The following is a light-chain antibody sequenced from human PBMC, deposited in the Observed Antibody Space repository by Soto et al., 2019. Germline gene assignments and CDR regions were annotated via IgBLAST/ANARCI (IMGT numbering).Light chain of an antibody. CDR1: QVINNY. V-gene: IGKV1-27*01. J-gene: IGKJ1*01. CDR2: AAS. Sequence: DIQMTQSPSSQSASVGDRVSITCRASQVINNYLAWYQQKPGKVPKLLIYAASTLQSGVPFRFSGSGSGTDFTLTISSLQPEDVATYYCQKYNSAPWTFGQGTKVEIK. CDR3: QKYNSAPWT.